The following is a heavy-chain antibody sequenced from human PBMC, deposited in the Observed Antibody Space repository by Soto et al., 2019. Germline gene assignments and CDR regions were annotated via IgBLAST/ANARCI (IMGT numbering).Heavy chain of an antibody. CDR1: GFTFSSYP. D-gene: IGHD2-21*02. CDR3: VKDSSNSGDRLWFDY. J-gene: IGHJ4*02. CDR2: IDSNGAAT. V-gene: IGHV3-64D*06. Sequence: DVQVVESGGDLVQPGGFLRLSCSASGFTFSSYPMHWVRLAPGKGLEYVSGIDSNGAATYYGDSVKGRFIVSRDNSKNTLNLQMSTLTSEDTAVYYCVKDSSNSGDRLWFDYWGQGTLVTVSS.